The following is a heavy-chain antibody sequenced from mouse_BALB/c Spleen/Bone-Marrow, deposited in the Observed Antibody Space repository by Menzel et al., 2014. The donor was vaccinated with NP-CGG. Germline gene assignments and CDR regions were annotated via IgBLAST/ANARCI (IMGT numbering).Heavy chain of an antibody. V-gene: IGHV1-80*01. CDR1: GYAFSTYW. CDR2: IYPGDGDT. CDR3: AKVTTGFAY. Sequence: QVQLQQSGAELVRPGSSVKISCKASGYAFSTYWMTWVKQRPGQGLEWIGQIYPGDGDTKYNGKFKGKATLTADKSSNTAYMQLSSLTSEDSAVYFCAKVTTGFAYWGQGTLSLSLQ. J-gene: IGHJ3*01. D-gene: IGHD2-2*01.